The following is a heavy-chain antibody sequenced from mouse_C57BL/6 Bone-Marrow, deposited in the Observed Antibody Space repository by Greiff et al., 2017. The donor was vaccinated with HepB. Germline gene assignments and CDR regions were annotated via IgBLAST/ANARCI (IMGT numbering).Heavy chain of an antibody. CDR2: IWRGGST. CDR1: GFSLTSYG. CDR3: AKRGTTRDWYFDV. J-gene: IGHJ1*03. V-gene: IGHV2-5*01. Sequence: VQLVESGPGLVQPSQSLSITCTVSGFSLTSYGVHWVRQSPGKGLEWLGVIWRGGSTDYNAAFMSRLSITKDNSKSQVFFKMNSLQADDTAIYYCAKRGTTRDWYFDVWGTGTTVTVSS. D-gene: IGHD1-1*01.